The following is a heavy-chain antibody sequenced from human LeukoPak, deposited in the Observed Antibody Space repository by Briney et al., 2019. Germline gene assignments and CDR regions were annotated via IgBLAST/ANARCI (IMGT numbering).Heavy chain of an antibody. D-gene: IGHD1-1*01. CDR2: IYYSGST. J-gene: IGHJ4*02. CDR1: GGSISSYY. Sequence: SETLSLTCTVSGGSISSYYWGWIRQPPGKGLEWIGSIYYSGSTYYNPSLKSRVTISVDTSKNQFSLKLSSVTAADTAVYYCAREFNWNPRGYWGQGTLVTVSS. V-gene: IGHV4-39*07. CDR3: AREFNWNPRGY.